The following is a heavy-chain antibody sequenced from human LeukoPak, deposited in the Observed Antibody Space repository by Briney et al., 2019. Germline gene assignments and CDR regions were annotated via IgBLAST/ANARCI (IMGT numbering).Heavy chain of an antibody. CDR3: AREAEQLVTTLGY. V-gene: IGHV3-33*01. CDR2: IWYDGSNK. J-gene: IGHJ4*02. Sequence: HPGGSLRLSCAASGFTFSSYGMHWVRQAPGKGLEWVAVIWYDGSNKYYADSVKGRFTISRDNSKNTLYLQMNSLRAEDTAVYYCAREAEQLVTTLGYWGQGTLVTVSS. D-gene: IGHD6-13*01. CDR1: GFTFSSYG.